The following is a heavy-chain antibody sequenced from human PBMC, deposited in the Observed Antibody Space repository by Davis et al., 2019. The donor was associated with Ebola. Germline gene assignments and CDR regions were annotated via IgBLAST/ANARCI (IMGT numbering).Heavy chain of an antibody. CDR2: IDPSDSYT. CDR1: GYSFTSYW. V-gene: IGHV5-10-1*01. CDR3: ARPSYYYYGMDV. Sequence: KVSCKGSGYSFTSYWIGWARQMPGKGLEWMGRIDPSDSYTNYSPSFQGHVTISADKSISTAYLQWSSLKASDTAMYYCARPSYYYYGMDVWGQGTTVTVSS. J-gene: IGHJ6*02.